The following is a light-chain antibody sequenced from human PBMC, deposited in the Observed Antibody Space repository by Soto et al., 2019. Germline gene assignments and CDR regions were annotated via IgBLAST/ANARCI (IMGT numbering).Light chain of an antibody. CDR3: QQYKSYPIT. V-gene: IGKV3-20*01. J-gene: IGKJ4*01. CDR2: GAS. CDR1: QSVSNND. Sequence: EIVLTQSPDTLSLSPGERATVSCRASQSVSNNDLAWYQQRPGQAPRLVLYGASTRPTGIPDRFSGSGSGTEFTLTISRLEPEDFATYYCQQYKSYPITFGGGTKVEI.